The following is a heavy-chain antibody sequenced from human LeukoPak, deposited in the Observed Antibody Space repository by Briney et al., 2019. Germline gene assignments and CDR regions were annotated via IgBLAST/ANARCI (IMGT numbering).Heavy chain of an antibody. J-gene: IGHJ5*02. CDR3: ARGGLLNWFDP. Sequence: SETLSLTCTVSGDSFSSVSYYWSWIRQPAGKGLEWIGRIYATGSTNYNPSLKSRVTISVDTSKNQFSLKLSSVTAADTAVYYCARGGLLNWFDPWGQGTLVTVSS. V-gene: IGHV4-61*02. CDR2: IYATGST. D-gene: IGHD1-26*01. CDR1: GDSFSSVSYY.